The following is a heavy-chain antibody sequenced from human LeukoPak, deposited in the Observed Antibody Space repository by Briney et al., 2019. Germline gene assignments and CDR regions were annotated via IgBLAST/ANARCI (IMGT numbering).Heavy chain of an antibody. CDR1: GGSFSDYY. CDR3: ASFYYGDDEAPIFDS. CDR2: INHSGST. J-gene: IGHJ4*02. V-gene: IGHV4-34*01. Sequence: SETLSLTCAIYGGSFSDYYWSWIRQPPGKGLEWIGEINHSGSTSYNPSLESRVTISVDTSKRQFSLKMRSVTAADAAVFFCASFYYGDDEAPIFDSWGQGTLVTVSS. D-gene: IGHD4-17*01.